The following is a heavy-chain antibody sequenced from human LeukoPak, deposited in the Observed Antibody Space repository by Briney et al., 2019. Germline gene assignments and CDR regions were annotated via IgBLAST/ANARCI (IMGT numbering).Heavy chain of an antibody. CDR1: GFTFSSYG. V-gene: IGHV3-33*01. J-gene: IGHJ5*02. D-gene: IGHD3-22*01. CDR3: ARGIVNKSHWFDP. Sequence: PGGSLRLSCAASGFTFSSYGMHWVRQAPGKGLEWEAVIWYDGSNKYYADSVKRRFTISRDNSKHTLYLQMNSLRAEDTAVYYCARGIVNKSHWFDPWPRGPLVSVPT. CDR2: IWYDGSNK.